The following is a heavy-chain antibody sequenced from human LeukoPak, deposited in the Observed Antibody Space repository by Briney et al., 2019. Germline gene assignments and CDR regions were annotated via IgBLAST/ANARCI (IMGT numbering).Heavy chain of an antibody. CDR1: GFTFSTYW. Sequence: GGSLRLSCAASGFTFSTYWLSWVRQAPGRGLEWVANIKQDGSEKYYVDSVKGRFTISIDNAKKSLYLQMNSLRAEDTAVYYCARDARGYALYFVYWGQGTLVTVSS. CDR3: ARDARGYALYFVY. D-gene: IGHD6-25*01. J-gene: IGHJ4*01. V-gene: IGHV3-7*01. CDR2: IKQDGSEK.